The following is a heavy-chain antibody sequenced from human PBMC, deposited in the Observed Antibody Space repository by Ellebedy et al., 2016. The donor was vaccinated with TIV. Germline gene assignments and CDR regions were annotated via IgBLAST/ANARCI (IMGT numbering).Heavy chain of an antibody. V-gene: IGHV3-33*08. J-gene: IGHJ4*02. D-gene: IGHD6-13*01. CDR1: GFTFSSYG. Sequence: PGGSLRLSCAASGFTFSSYGMHWVRQAPGKGLEWVAVIWYDGSNKYYADSVKGRFTISRDNSKNTLYLQMNSLRAEDTAGYYCARRAAAGTLDYWGQGTLVTVSS. CDR2: IWYDGSNK. CDR3: ARRAAAGTLDY.